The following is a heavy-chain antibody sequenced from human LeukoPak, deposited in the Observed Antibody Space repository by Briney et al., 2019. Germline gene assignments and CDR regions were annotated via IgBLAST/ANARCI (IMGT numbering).Heavy chain of an antibody. V-gene: IGHV3-20*04. Sequence: GGSLRLSCAASGFTFSSYAMSWVRQAPGKGLEWVSGINWNGGSTGYADSVKGRFTISRDNAKNSLYLQMNSLRAEDTALYYCARARYGSGSYSYYFDYWGQGTLVTVSS. CDR3: ARARYGSGSYSYYFDY. J-gene: IGHJ4*02. D-gene: IGHD3-10*01. CDR2: INWNGGST. CDR1: GFTFSSYA.